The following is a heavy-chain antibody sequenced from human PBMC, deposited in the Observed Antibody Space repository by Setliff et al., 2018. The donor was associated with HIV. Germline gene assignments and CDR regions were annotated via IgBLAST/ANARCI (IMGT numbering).Heavy chain of an antibody. CDR3: ARDARWLQFPYSDY. V-gene: IGHV4-61*09. CDR1: GGSITSGNYF. D-gene: IGHD5-12*01. J-gene: IGHJ4*01. Sequence: PSETLSLTCTVSGGSITSGNYFWTWIRQPAGKGLEWIGHIYTDGSTNYNPSFRSRVTISVDSSKNQFSLKLSSVTAADTAVYYCARDARWLQFPYSDYCGQGTLVTVSS. CDR2: IYTDGST.